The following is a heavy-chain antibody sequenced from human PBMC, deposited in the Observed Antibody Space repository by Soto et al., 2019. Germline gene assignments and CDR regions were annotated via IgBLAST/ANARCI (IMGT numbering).Heavy chain of an antibody. CDR1: GDSIKTNQ. CDR2: ISNSGTA. D-gene: IGHD3-10*01. V-gene: IGHV4-59*01. Sequence: SETLSLTCIVSGDSIKTNQWGLIRQPPGKGLEWIAYISNSGTANHNPSLKSRVTMSIDMARNQFSLHLNSVTAADTAVYYCARDHMGSLEYWGQGILVTVSS. CDR3: ARDHMGSLEY. J-gene: IGHJ4*02.